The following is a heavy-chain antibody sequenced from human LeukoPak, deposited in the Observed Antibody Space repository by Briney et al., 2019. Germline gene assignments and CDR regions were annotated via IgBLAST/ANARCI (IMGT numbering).Heavy chain of an antibody. Sequence: ASVKVSCKASGGTFSSYAISWVRQAPGQGLEWMGEIIPIFGTANYAQKFQGRVTITTDESTSTAYMELSSLSSEDTAVYYCARAPFEYCSSTSCYLYYYYYYMDVWGKGTTVTVSS. V-gene: IGHV1-69*05. CDR2: IIPIFGTA. D-gene: IGHD2-2*01. J-gene: IGHJ6*03. CDR3: ARAPFEYCSSTSCYLYYYYYYMDV. CDR1: GGTFSSYA.